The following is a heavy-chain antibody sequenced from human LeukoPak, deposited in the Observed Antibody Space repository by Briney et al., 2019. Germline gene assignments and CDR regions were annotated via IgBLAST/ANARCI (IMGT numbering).Heavy chain of an antibody. V-gene: IGHV3-30*04. J-gene: IGHJ6*03. CDR3: AREQALYYMDV. CDR2: ISYDGSNK. CDR1: GFTFSSYA. Sequence: GGSLRLSCAASGFTFSSYAMHWVGQAPGKGLEWVAVISYDGSNKYYADSVKGGFTISRDNSKNTLYLQMNSLRAEDTAVYYCAREQALYYMDVWGKGTTVTVSS.